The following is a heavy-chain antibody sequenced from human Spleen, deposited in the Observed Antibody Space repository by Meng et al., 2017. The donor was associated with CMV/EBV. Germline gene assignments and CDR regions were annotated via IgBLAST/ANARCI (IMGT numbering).Heavy chain of an antibody. D-gene: IGHD2-2*01. Sequence: ASVKVSCKASGYTFTSYGISWVRQAPGQGLEWMGWISAYNGNTNYAQKLQGRVTMTTDTSTSTAYMELRSLRSDDTAVYYCARVVGGGYCSSTSCYTTRGMDVWGQGTTVTVSS. J-gene: IGHJ6*02. CDR3: ARVVGGGYCSSTSCYTTRGMDV. CDR2: ISAYNGNT. CDR1: GYTFTSYG. V-gene: IGHV1-18*01.